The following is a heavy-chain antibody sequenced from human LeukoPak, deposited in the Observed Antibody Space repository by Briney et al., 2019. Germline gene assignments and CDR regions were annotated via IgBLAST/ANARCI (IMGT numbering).Heavy chain of an antibody. CDR3: ARGRIAAAGHIDY. CDR1: GGSISSYY. CDR2: IYYSGST. V-gene: IGHV4-59*01. J-gene: IGHJ4*02. Sequence: SETLSLTCTVSGGSISSYYWSWIRQPPGKGLEWIGYIYYSGSTNYNPSLKSRVTISVDTSKNQFFLKLSSVTAADTAVYYCARGRIAAAGHIDYWGQGTLVTVSS. D-gene: IGHD6-13*01.